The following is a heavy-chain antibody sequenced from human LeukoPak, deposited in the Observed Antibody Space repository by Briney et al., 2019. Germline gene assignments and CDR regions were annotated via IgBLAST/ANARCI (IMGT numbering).Heavy chain of an antibody. CDR2: INPNSGGT. J-gene: IGHJ4*02. Sequence: ASVKVSCKASGYTFTGYYIHWVRQAPGQGLEWMGWINPNSGGTNYAQEFQGRVTMTRDTSITSAYLELSRLTSDDTAVYFCARRSGNYYYLDNWGQGTLVTVSS. D-gene: IGHD1-26*01. CDR3: ARRSGNYYYLDN. V-gene: IGHV1-2*02. CDR1: GYTFTGYY.